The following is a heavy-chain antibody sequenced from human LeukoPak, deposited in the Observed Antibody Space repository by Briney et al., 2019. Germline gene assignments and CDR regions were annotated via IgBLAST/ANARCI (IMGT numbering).Heavy chain of an antibody. CDR2: ISSSSSYI. Sequence: PGWSLRLSCAAPGFTFSSYSMNWVRQAPGKGLGWVSSISSSSSYIYYADSVKGRFTISRDNAKNSLYLQMNSLRPEDTAVYYCARDSSSDYYYYYMDVWGKGTTVTVSS. J-gene: IGHJ6*03. CDR3: ARDSSSDYYYYYMDV. CDR1: GFTFSSYS. D-gene: IGHD6-13*01. V-gene: IGHV3-21*01.